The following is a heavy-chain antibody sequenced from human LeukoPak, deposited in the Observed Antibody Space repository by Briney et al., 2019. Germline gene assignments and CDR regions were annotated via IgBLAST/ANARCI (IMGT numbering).Heavy chain of an antibody. Sequence: PGGSLRLSCAASGFTFRNYGMHWIRQVPGKGLEWVAVIWYDGSNKYYADSVRGRFTISRDNSKNTLYLQINSLRAEDTAVYHCTTARDRNSNRGLYMDVWGKGTTVTVSS. CDR1: GFTFRNYG. V-gene: IGHV3-33*01. CDR2: IWYDGSNK. CDR3: TTARDRNSNRGLYMDV. J-gene: IGHJ6*03. D-gene: IGHD2/OR15-2a*01.